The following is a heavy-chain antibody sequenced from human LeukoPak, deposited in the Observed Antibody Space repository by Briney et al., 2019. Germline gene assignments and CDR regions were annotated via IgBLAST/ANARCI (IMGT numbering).Heavy chain of an antibody. CDR1: GGTFSSYA. D-gene: IGHD5-18*01. CDR3: ARDLYTAMVCWGAFDI. J-gene: IGHJ3*02. Sequence: SVKVSCKASGGTFSSYAISWVRQAPGQGLEWMGRIIPIFGTANYAQKFQGRVTITTDESTSTAYMELSSLRSEDTAVYYCARDLYTAMVCWGAFDIWGQGTMVTVSS. V-gene: IGHV1-69*05. CDR2: IIPIFGTA.